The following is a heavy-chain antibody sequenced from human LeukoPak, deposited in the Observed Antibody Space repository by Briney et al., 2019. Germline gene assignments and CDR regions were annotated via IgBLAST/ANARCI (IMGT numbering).Heavy chain of an antibody. J-gene: IGHJ4*02. CDR2: ISAYNGNT. Sequence: GASVKVSCKASGYTFTSYGISWVRQAPGQGLEWMGRISAYNGNTNYAQKLQGRVTMTTDTSTSTAYMELRSLRSDDTAVYYCARDRWYYYGSGSYYKRFDYWGQGTLVTVSS. V-gene: IGHV1-18*01. CDR1: GYTFTSYG. CDR3: ARDRWYYYGSGSYYKRFDY. D-gene: IGHD3-10*01.